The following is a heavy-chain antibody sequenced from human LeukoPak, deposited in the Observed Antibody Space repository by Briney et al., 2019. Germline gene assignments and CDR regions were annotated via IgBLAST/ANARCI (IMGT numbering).Heavy chain of an antibody. CDR2: IYYSGST. J-gene: IGHJ4*02. Sequence: SEALSLTCTVSGGSISGYYWSWIRQPPGKGLEWIGYIYYSGSTTYNPSLKSRVTISVDTSKNQFSLRLSSVTAADTAVYYCARGFAYGDTGSFDYWGQGALVTVSS. D-gene: IGHD4-17*01. CDR3: ARGFAYGDTGSFDY. V-gene: IGHV4-59*01. CDR1: GGSISGYY.